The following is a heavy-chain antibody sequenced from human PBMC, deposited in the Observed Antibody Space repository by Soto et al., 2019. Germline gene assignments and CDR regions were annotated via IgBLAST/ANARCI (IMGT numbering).Heavy chain of an antibody. CDR3: ARDQDCSGGSCFAEGGFDP. J-gene: IGHJ5*02. CDR2: IYYSGST. Sequence: QVQLQESGPGLVKPSQTLSLTCTVSGGSISSGGYYWSWIRQHPGKGLEWIGYIYYSGSTYYNPSLKSRVTISVDTSKNHFSLKLSSVTAADTAVYYCARDQDCSGGSCFAEGGFDPWGQGTLVTVSS. D-gene: IGHD2-15*01. CDR1: GGSISSGGYY. V-gene: IGHV4-31*03.